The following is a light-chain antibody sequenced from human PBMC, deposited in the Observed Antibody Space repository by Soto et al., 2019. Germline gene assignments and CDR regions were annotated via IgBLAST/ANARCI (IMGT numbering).Light chain of an antibody. J-gene: IGKJ4*01. CDR1: QSISSW. Sequence: DIQMTQSPSTLSASVGDRVTLTCRASQSISSWLAWYQQKPGKAPKLLIYKASTLQSGVPSRFIGSLSVAEWSLDISTLQPDDFATYYCQQYNSFLTVGGGTKVDIK. V-gene: IGKV1-5*03. CDR3: QQYNSFLT. CDR2: KAS.